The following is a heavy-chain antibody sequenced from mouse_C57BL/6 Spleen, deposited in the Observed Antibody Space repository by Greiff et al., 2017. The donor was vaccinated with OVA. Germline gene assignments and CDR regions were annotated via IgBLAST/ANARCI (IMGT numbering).Heavy chain of an antibody. J-gene: IGHJ2*01. CDR2: IDPSDSYT. D-gene: IGHD1-3*01. Sequence: VQLQQPGAELVRPGTSVKLSCKASGYTFTSYWMHWVKQRPGQGLEWIGVIDPSDSYTNYNQKFKGKATLTVDTSSSTAYMHLSSLTSEDSAVYCCARRVVDDYFDYWGQGTTLTVSS. CDR3: ARRVVDDYFDY. V-gene: IGHV1-59*01. CDR1: GYTFTSYW.